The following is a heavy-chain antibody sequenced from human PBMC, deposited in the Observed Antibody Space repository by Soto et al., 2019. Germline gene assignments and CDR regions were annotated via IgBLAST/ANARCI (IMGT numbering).Heavy chain of an antibody. D-gene: IGHD3-9*01. CDR3: AGRDDDFTGYSNGWFNP. V-gene: IGHV4-34*01. CDR1: GGSFSGYY. CDR2: MNHYGGT. J-gene: IGHJ5*02. Sequence: QVQLQQCGAGLLKPSETLSLTCAVHGGSFSGYYWNWIRQPPGKGLEWIGEMNHYGGTNYNPSLGSTATISVATSKKQFTLKMSSVSAADAAVFFWAGRDDDFTGYSNGWFNPWGEGTLVTVSS.